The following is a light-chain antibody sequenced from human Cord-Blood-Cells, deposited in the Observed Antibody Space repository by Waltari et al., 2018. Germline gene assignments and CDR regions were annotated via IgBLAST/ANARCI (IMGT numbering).Light chain of an antibody. CDR1: QSVSSY. J-gene: IGKJ1*01. Sequence: EIVLTQSPATLSLSPGERAPLSCRASQSVSSYLAWYQQKPGQAPRLLIYDASNRATGIPARFSGSGSGTDFTLTISLEPEDFAVYYCQQRSNWPPTFGQGTKVEIK. CDR3: QQRSNWPPT. CDR2: DAS. V-gene: IGKV3-11*01.